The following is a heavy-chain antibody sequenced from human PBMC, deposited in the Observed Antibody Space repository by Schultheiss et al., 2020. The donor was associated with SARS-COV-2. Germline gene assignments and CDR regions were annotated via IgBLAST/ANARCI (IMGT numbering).Heavy chain of an antibody. CDR3: ARDLKGYYDSSGWKYYFDY. CDR1: GGSFSGYY. Sequence: SQTLSLTCAVYGGSFSGYYWSWIRQPPGKGLEWIGYIYYSGSTNYNPSLKSRVTISVDTSKNQFSLKLSPVTAADTAVYYCARDLKGYYDSSGWKYYFDYWGQGTLVTVSS. J-gene: IGHJ4*02. CDR2: IYYSGST. D-gene: IGHD3-22*01. V-gene: IGHV4-59*12.